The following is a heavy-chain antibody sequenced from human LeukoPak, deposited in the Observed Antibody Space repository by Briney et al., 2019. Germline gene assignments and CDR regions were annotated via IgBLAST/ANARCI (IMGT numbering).Heavy chain of an antibody. CDR1: GFTFSSYA. V-gene: IGHV3-23*01. J-gene: IGHJ4*02. Sequence: AGGSLRLSCAASGFTFSSYAMSWVRQAPGKGLEWVSAISGSGGSTYYADSVRGRFTISRDNSKNTLYLQMNSLRVEDTAVYYCAKDGYYGDYLFDYWGQGTLVTVSS. CDR2: ISGSGGST. CDR3: AKDGYYGDYLFDY. D-gene: IGHD4-17*01.